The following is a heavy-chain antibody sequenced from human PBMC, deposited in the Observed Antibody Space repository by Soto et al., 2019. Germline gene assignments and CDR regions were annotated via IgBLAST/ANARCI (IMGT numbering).Heavy chain of an antibody. CDR3: ARDPSEGRVGNWFES. CDR1: GFTFSRSG. CDR2: ISSSTSYV. J-gene: IGHJ5*01. D-gene: IGHD2-2*01. Sequence: RGSLRLSCAASGFTFSRSGMNWLRQAPGKGLEWVASISSSTSYVYYADSVKGRFSTSRDNAKNILYLEMYALRTEDTAVYYCARDPSEGRVGNWFESWGQGTLVTVSS. V-gene: IGHV3-21*06.